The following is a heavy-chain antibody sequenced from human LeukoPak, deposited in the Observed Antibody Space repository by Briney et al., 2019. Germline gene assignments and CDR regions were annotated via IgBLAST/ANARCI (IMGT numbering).Heavy chain of an antibody. CDR3: ARHGSSTSCSLFDY. V-gene: IGHV3-73*01. D-gene: IGHD2-2*01. Sequence: GGALKLSCAASGVTFSGSAMHWVRQAPGKGLEWVGQIRSKANSYTTAYAASVKGRFTITREDSKNTAYLQMNSLKTEDTAVYYCARHGSSTSCSLFDYWGQGTLVTVSS. CDR1: GVTFSGSA. J-gene: IGHJ4*02. CDR2: IRSKANSYTT.